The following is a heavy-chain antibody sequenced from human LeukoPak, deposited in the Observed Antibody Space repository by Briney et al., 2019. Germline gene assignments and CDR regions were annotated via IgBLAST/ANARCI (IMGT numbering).Heavy chain of an antibody. Sequence: SETLSLTCTVSGGSISGYYWSWIRQPAGQGLEWIGRIYTNGDTNYKPSPKSRVTMSVDTSKNQLSLKLRPVTAADTAMYYCARAAGAAGGQYFDYWGQGALVTVSS. J-gene: IGHJ4*02. CDR3: ARAAGAAGGQYFDY. D-gene: IGHD6-13*01. CDR2: IYTNGDT. CDR1: GGSISGYY. V-gene: IGHV4-4*07.